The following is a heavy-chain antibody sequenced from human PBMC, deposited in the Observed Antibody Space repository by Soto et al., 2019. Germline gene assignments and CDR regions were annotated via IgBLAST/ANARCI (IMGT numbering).Heavy chain of an antibody. CDR2: INPNSGVT. D-gene: IGHD5-12*01. V-gene: IGHV1-2*04. J-gene: IGHJ6*03. Sequence: QVQLVQSGAEVKKPGASVTVSCRSSGDTFTDYYMHWVRQAPGQGLEWMGWINPNSGVTKYAQKFQGWVPMTRDTSIRTVYMQLSRLRSADTAVYYCARESGGATATLDYYYFYMDVWGTGTTVTVSS. CDR1: GDTFTDYY. CDR3: ARESGGATATLDYYYFYMDV.